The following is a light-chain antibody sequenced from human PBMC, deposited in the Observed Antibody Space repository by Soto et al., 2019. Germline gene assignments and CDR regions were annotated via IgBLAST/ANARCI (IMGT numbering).Light chain of an antibody. J-gene: IGLJ1*01. CDR2: DVS. CDR3: SSYASSSPYV. CDR1: SSDVGGYDY. V-gene: IGLV2-14*01. Sequence: QSVLTQPASVSGSPGQSITISCTGTSSDVGGYDYVSRYQQHPGKAPKLMIYDVSDRPSGVSSRFSGSKSGSTASLTISGLQTEDEADYYCSSYASSSPYVFGTGTKLTVL.